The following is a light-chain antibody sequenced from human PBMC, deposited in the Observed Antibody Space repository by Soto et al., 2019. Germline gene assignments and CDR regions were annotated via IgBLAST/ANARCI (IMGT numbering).Light chain of an antibody. J-gene: IGLJ1*01. Sequence: QSVLTQPPSASGSPGQSVTISCTGTTNDVGGYNYVSWYQQYPGKAPKLIIYEVTDRPSGVSNRFSGSKSGNTASLTISGLQAEDEAEYYCSSYTNINTRACVFGTGTKLTVL. CDR2: EVT. CDR3: SSYTNINTRACV. V-gene: IGLV2-14*01. CDR1: TNDVGGYNY.